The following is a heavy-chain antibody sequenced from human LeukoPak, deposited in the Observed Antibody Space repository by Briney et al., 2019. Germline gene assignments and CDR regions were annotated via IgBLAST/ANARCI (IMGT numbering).Heavy chain of an antibody. CDR1: GYRFTSYW. Sequence: GESLRISCKGSGYRFTSYWITWVRQMPGKGLEWMGRIDPSDSYTKYSPSFQGHVTISADKSISTSYLQWSSLKASDTAMYYCASGNDYRLDYWGQGTLVTVSS. D-gene: IGHD5-12*01. V-gene: IGHV5-10-1*01. CDR2: IDPSDSYT. CDR3: ASGNDYRLDY. J-gene: IGHJ4*02.